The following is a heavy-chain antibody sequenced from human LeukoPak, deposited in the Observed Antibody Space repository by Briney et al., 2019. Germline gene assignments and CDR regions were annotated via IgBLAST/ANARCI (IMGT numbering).Heavy chain of an antibody. V-gene: IGHV1-69*04. J-gene: IGHJ4*02. D-gene: IGHD3-22*01. CDR1: GGTFISYA. CDR3: ASPYYYDSSGYYFGYYFDY. Sequence: SVKVSCKASGGTFISYAISWVRQAPGQGLEWMGRIIPIFGIANYAQKFQGRVTITADKSTSTAYMELSSLRSEDTAVYYCASPYYYDSSGYYFGYYFDYWGQGTLVTVSS. CDR2: IIPIFGIA.